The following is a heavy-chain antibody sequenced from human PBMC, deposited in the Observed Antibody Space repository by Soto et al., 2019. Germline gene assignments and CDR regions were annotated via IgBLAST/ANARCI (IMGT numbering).Heavy chain of an antibody. CDR1: GFSFSNVW. D-gene: IGHD6-19*01. Sequence: GGSLRLSCAASGFSFSNVWMTWVRQAPGKGLECLACINPDGSEKYYVDSVKGRFTVSRDNSKNTLFLQMNSLRGDDTAVYYCAKDSGSSGWSIPFDYWGQGTLVTVSS. CDR2: INPDGSEK. J-gene: IGHJ4*02. CDR3: AKDSGSSGWSIPFDY. V-gene: IGHV3-7*01.